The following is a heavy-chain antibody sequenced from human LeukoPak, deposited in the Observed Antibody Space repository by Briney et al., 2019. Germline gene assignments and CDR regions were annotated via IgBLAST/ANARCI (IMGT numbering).Heavy chain of an antibody. CDR2: INHSGST. J-gene: IGHJ4*02. CDR3: ARGSSSWYFDY. CDR1: GESFSGYY. V-gene: IGHV4-34*01. D-gene: IGHD6-13*01. Sequence: SETLSFTCAVYGESFSGYYWSWIRQPPGKGLEWIGEINHSGSTNYNPSLKSRVTISVDTSKNQFSLKLSSVTAADTAVYYCARGSSSWYFDYWGQGTLVTVSS.